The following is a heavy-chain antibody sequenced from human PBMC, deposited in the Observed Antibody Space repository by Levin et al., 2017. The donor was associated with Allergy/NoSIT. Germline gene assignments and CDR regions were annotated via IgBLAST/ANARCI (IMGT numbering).Heavy chain of an antibody. D-gene: IGHD3-10*01. J-gene: IGHJ4*02. CDR1: GDSISSSYYY. V-gene: IGHV4-31*03. CDR2: IYYSGST. Sequence: SETLSLTCTVSGDSISSSYYYWSWIRQHPGKGLEWIGYIYYSGSTYYNPSLKSRVTISVDTSKNQFSLKLSSVTAADTAVYYCARDLYGSGGAGYWGQGTLVTVSS. CDR3: ARDLYGSGGAGY.